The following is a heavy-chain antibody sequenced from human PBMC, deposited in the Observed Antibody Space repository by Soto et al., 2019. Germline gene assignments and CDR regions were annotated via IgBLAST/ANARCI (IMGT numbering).Heavy chain of an antibody. CDR1: GGSISSYY. CDR3: ARDLSPDAYYFDY. Sequence: QVQLQESGPGLVKPSETLSLTCTVSGGSISSYYWRWIRQPPGKGLEWIGYIYYSGSTNYNPSLKSRVTISVDTSKNQFSLKLSSVTAADTAVYYGARDLSPDAYYFDYWGQGTLVTVSS. CDR2: IYYSGST. J-gene: IGHJ4*02. V-gene: IGHV4-59*01.